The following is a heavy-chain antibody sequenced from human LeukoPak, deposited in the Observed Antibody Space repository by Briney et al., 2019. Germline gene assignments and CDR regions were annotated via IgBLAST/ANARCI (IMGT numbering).Heavy chain of an antibody. CDR2: IYYTGST. Sequence: PSETLSLTCSVSSGSISSLYWSWIRQPPGKGLGLIGYIYYTGSTNYNPSLKSRVTMFVDMSKNQFSLRLSSVTAADTAVYYCARHRAYSSSSPFDYWGQGTLVTVSS. J-gene: IGHJ4*02. V-gene: IGHV4-59*08. CDR1: SGSISSLY. D-gene: IGHD6-6*01. CDR3: ARHRAYSSSSPFDY.